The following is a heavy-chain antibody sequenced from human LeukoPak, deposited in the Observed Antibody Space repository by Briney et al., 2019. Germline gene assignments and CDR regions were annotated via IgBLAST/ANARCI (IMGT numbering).Heavy chain of an antibody. V-gene: IGHV3-48*02. CDR3: ARDRDYAFDV. Sequence: GGSLRLSCAASGFRLSDYSMNWVRQAPGEGLEWVSYIRSSSSIHYADSLRGRLTISRDNAKNSVFLELNDLRDEDTAVYYCARDRDYAFDVWGQGTMVIVSS. CDR1: GFRLSDYS. CDR2: IRSSSSI. D-gene: IGHD5-24*01. J-gene: IGHJ3*01.